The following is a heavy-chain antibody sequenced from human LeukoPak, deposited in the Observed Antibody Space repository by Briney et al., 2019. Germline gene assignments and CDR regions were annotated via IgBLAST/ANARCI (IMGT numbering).Heavy chain of an antibody. CDR2: IRYDGSNK. D-gene: IGHD5-12*01. CDR3: AKGTSGYNSYYSYRDV. Sequence: SGGSLRLSCAASGFTFSSYGMHWVRQAPGKGLEWVAFIRYDGSNKYYADSVKGRFTISRDNSKNTLYLQMNSLRAEDTAVYYCAKGTSGYNSYYSYRDVGGKGTTVPVSS. J-gene: IGHJ6*03. CDR1: GFTFSSYG. V-gene: IGHV3-30*02.